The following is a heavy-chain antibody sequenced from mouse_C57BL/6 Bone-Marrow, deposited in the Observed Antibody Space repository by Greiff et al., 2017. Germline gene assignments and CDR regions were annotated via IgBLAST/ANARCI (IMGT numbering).Heavy chain of an antibody. J-gene: IGHJ3*01. CDR1: GYTFTSYW. Sequence: VKLMESGAELVKPGASVKMSCKASGYTFTSYWITWVKQRPGQGLEWIGDIYPGSGSTNYNEKFKSKATLTVDTSSSTAYMQLSSLTSEDSAVYYCARAGYYSIFAYWGQGTLVTVSA. V-gene: IGHV1-55*01. CDR3: ARAGYYSIFAY. D-gene: IGHD2-5*01. CDR2: IYPGSGST.